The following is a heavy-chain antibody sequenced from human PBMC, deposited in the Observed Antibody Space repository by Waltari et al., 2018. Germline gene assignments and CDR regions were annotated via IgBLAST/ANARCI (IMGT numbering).Heavy chain of an antibody. D-gene: IGHD3-22*01. Sequence: EVKLVESGGGLVQPGESLRLSCAASGFTFNNYWMTWVRQAPGKGLEGGANRNQGGSAIFNVDSVKGRLTISRDDAKNSLYLQMNSLRAEDMAVYYCARVAYDSWNFDFWGQGTMVTVSS. CDR1: GFTFNNYW. CDR3: ARVAYDSWNFDF. V-gene: IGHV3-7*01. CDR2: RNQGGSAI. J-gene: IGHJ3*01.